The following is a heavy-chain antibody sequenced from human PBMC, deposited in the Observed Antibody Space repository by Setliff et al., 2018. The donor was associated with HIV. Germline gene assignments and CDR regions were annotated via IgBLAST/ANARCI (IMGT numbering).Heavy chain of an antibody. CDR1: GGTFSNYA. D-gene: IGHD3-10*01. CDR3: ARDDHYYDSGSYYSDWYFDL. J-gene: IGHJ2*01. V-gene: IGHV1-69*13. Sequence: GASVKVSCKASGGTFSNYAFSWVRQAPGQGLEWMGGIIPIFGSTKYAQKFQGRVTISADESTTTADMELSSLRSEDTAVYYCARDDHYYDSGSYYSDWYFDLWGRGTLVTSPQ. CDR2: IIPIFGST.